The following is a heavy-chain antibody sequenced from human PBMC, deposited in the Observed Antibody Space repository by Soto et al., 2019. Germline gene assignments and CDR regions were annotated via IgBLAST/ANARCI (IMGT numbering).Heavy chain of an antibody. CDR1: GFTFTSSA. J-gene: IGHJ4*02. CDR2: IVVGSGNT. CDR3: AAENRVDY. Sequence: GASVKVSCKASGFTFTSSAVHWVRQARGQRLELIGWIVVGSGNTNYAQKFQERVTITRDMSTSTAYMELSSLRSEDTAVYYCAAENRVDYWGQGTLVTVYS. V-gene: IGHV1-58*01.